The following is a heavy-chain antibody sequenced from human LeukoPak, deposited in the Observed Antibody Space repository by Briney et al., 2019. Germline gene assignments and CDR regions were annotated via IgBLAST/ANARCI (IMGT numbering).Heavy chain of an antibody. CDR1: GFTFDDYG. Sequence: GGSLRLSCAASGFTFDDYGMSWVRQAPGRGLEWVASLQDDGSHQYYVDSAKGRFTISRENAKNSLFLQMSSLRVEDTAVYYCARDLSSRDAYWGQGTPVTVSS. V-gene: IGHV3-7*03. CDR2: LQDDGSHQ. D-gene: IGHD6-13*01. CDR3: ARDLSSRDAY. J-gene: IGHJ4*02.